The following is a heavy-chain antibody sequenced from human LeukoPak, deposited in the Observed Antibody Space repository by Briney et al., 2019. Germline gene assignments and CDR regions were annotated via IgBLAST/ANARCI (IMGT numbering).Heavy chain of an antibody. D-gene: IGHD6-19*01. J-gene: IGHJ5*02. CDR1: GGSISSSSYY. Sequence: SETLSLTCTVSGGSISSSSYYWGWIRQPPGKGLEWIGSIYYSGSTYYNPSLKSRVTISVDTSKNQFSLKLSSVTAADTAVYYCARRGSGWYINWFDPWGQGTLSPSPQ. CDR2: IYYSGST. CDR3: ARRGSGWYINWFDP. V-gene: IGHV4-39*01.